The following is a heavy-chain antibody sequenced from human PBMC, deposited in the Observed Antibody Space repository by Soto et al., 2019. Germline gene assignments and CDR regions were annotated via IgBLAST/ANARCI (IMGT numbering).Heavy chain of an antibody. CDR1: GGSISSYY. J-gene: IGHJ4*02. CDR3: ARASLWFGLFDY. CDR2: IYYRGST. Sequence: QVQLQESGPGLVKPSETLSLTCTVSGGSISSYYWSWIRQPPGKGLEWIGYIYYRGSTNYNPSLKSRVTISVDTSKNQFSLKLSSVTAADTAVYYCARASLWFGLFDYWGQGTLVTVSS. V-gene: IGHV4-59*01. D-gene: IGHD3-10*01.